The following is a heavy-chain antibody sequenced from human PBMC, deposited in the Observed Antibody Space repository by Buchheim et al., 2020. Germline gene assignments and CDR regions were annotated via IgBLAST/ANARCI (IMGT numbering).Heavy chain of an antibody. CDR1: GGSISSYY. Sequence: QVQLQESGPGLVKPSETLSLTCTVSGGSISSYYWSWIRQPPGKGLEWIGYIYYSGSTNYNPSLKSRVTISVDTSKNQFSLKLSSVTAADTAVYYCARGLSDQYDFNWFHLWGQGTL. D-gene: IGHD3/OR15-3a*01. V-gene: IGHV4-59*08. CDR2: IYYSGST. CDR3: ARGLSDQYDFNWFHL. J-gene: IGHJ5*02.